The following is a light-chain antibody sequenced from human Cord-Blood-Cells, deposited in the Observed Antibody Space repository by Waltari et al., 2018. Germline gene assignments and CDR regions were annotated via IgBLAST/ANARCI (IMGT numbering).Light chain of an antibody. J-gene: IGKJ2*01. CDR1: QSVSSY. V-gene: IGKV3-11*01. CDR3: QQRSNWPGT. Sequence: ELVLTQSPATMSLSPGERATLSCRASQSVSSYLAWYQQKPGQAPRLLIYDASNRATGIPARFIGSASGTDFTLTTSRLEPEDLAVYYCQQRSNWPGTFGQGTKLEI. CDR2: DAS.